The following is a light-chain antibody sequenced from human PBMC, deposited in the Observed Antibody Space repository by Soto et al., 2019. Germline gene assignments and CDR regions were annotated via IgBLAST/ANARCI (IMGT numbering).Light chain of an antibody. J-gene: IGKJ2*01. V-gene: IGKV1-39*01. CDR3: QQSLGIPYT. CDR1: QSITGY. Sequence: DLQMTQSPSYLSASVGDRVTITCRASQSITGYLNWYQQKPGKAPKLLIYAASSLQSGVPSRFSGSGSGTDFTLTISSLQRDDFATYFCQQSLGIPYTFGQGTRLETK. CDR2: AAS.